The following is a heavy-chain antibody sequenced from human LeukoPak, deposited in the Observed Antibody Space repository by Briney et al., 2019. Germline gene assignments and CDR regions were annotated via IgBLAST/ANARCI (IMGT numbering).Heavy chain of an antibody. J-gene: IGHJ6*02. V-gene: IGHV1-18*01. CDR2: ISAYNGNT. CDR1: GYTFTSYG. CDR3: AGEALIVVVPAAILYYYGMDV. D-gene: IGHD2-2*01. Sequence: GASVKVSCKASGYTFTSYGISWVRQAPGQGLEWMGWISAYNGNTNYAQKLQGRVTMTTDTSTSTAYMELRSLRSDDTAVYYCAGEALIVVVPAAILYYYGMDVWGQGTTVTVSS.